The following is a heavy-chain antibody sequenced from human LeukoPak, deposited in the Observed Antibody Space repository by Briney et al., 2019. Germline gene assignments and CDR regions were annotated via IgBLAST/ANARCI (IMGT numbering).Heavy chain of an antibody. CDR3: ARCTTGRTFGSLREIKRSREIDY. CDR2: IRYDGNDK. J-gene: IGHJ4*02. V-gene: IGHV3-30*02. CDR1: GFTFSYYG. D-gene: IGHD1-1*01. Sequence: GGSLRLSCAASGFTFSYYGMHWVRQAPGKGLEWVAFIRYDGNDKFYAESVKGRFTISRDNAKNSLYLQMNSLRVEDTAVYYCARCTTGRTFGSLREIKRSREIDYWGQGTLVTVSS.